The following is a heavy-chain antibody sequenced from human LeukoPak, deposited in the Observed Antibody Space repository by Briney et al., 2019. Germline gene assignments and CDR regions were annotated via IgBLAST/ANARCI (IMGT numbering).Heavy chain of an antibody. CDR1: GGTFSSYA. D-gene: IGHD3-22*01. J-gene: IGHJ4*02. CDR2: IIPIFGTA. V-gene: IGHV1-69*05. CDR3: ARGDSRYYYDSSGYLDY. Sequence: GASVKVSCKASGGTFSSYAISWVRQAPGQGLEWMGGIIPIFGTANYAQKFQGRVTITTDESTSTAYMELSSLRSEDTAVYYCARGDSRYYYDSSGYLDYWGQGTLGTVSS.